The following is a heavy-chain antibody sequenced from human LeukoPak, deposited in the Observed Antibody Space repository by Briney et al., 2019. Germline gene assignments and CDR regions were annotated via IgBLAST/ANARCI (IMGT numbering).Heavy chain of an antibody. CDR1: GFTFSSYA. D-gene: IGHD6-19*01. J-gene: IGHJ4*02. Sequence: PGGSLRLSCAASGFTFSSYAMSWVRQAPGKGLEWVSAISGTGGSTYYADSVKGRFTISRDNSKSTLYLQMNSLRAEDTAVYYCAKDLRADNSDWYFFDYWGQGTLVTVSS. CDR3: AKDLRADNSDWYFFDY. V-gene: IGHV3-23*01. CDR2: ISGTGGST.